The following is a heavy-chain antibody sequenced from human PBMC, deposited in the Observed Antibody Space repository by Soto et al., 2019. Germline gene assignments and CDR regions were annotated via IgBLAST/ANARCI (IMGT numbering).Heavy chain of an antibody. CDR2: VNAGNGNT. D-gene: IGHD1-26*01. J-gene: IGHJ2*01. Sequence: ASVNVSCKASGYTFTSYAMHWVRQAPGQRLEWMGWVNAGNGNTKYSQKFQGRVTITRGTSASTAYMELSSLRSEDTAVYYCARGGSLYWYFDLWGRGTLVTVSS. CDR1: GYTFTSYA. CDR3: ARGGSLYWYFDL. V-gene: IGHV1-3*01.